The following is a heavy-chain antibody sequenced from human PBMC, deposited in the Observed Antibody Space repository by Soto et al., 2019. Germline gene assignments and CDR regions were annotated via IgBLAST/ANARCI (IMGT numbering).Heavy chain of an antibody. CDR3: VRTDCVINNCSYRGVR. V-gene: IGHV3-23*01. Sequence: EVELLESGGGLVQPGGSLRLSCKASGFMFNNSAMTWVRQAPGQGLQWVASVSDNGGSRGGTYYADSVKGRFTISRDNSKNTVSLQMNSLRVEDTALYYCVRTDCVINNCSYRGVRWGQGTLVTV. J-gene: IGHJ4*02. CDR1: GFMFNNSA. CDR2: VSDNGGSRGGT. D-gene: IGHD3-10*01.